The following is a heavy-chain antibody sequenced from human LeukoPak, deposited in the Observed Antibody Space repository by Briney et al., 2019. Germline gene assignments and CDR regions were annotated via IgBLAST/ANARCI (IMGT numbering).Heavy chain of an antibody. V-gene: IGHV4-59*08. J-gene: IGHJ4*02. CDR2: IYYSGST. Sequence: SETLSLTCTVSGGSISSYYWSWLRQPPGKGLEWIGYIYYSGSTNYNPSLKSRVTISVDTSKNQFSLKLSSVTAADTAVYYCASGKAVAGGGPFDYWGQRTLVTVSS. CDR1: GGSISSYY. D-gene: IGHD6-19*01. CDR3: ASGKAVAGGGPFDY.